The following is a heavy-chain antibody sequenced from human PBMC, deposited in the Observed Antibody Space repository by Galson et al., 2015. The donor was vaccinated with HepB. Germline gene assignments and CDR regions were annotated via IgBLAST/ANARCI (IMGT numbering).Heavy chain of an antibody. Sequence: SLRLSCAASGFTFSSYGMHWVRQAPGKGLEWVAVISYDGSNKYYADSVKGRFTISRDNSKNTLYLQMNSLRAEDTAVYYCAKDRWELLNWGQGTLVTVSS. D-gene: IGHD1-26*01. J-gene: IGHJ4*02. CDR2: ISYDGSNK. V-gene: IGHV3-30*18. CDR1: GFTFSSYG. CDR3: AKDRWELLN.